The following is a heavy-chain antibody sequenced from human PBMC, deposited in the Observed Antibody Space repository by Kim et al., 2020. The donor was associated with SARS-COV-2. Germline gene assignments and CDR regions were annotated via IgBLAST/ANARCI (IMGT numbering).Heavy chain of an antibody. J-gene: IGHJ5*02. V-gene: IGHV4-39*07. CDR2: IYYSGST. CDR3: ARDGSSSMYNWFDP. D-gene: IGHD6-13*01. CDR1: GGSISSSSYY. Sequence: SETLSLTCTVSGGSISSSSYYWGWIRQPPGKGLEWIGSIYYSGSTYYNPSLKSRVTISVDTSKNQFSLKLSSVTAADTAVYYCARDGSSSMYNWFDPWGQGTLVTVSS.